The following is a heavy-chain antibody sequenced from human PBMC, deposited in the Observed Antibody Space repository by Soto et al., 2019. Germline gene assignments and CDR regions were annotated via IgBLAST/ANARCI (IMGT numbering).Heavy chain of an antibody. V-gene: IGHV4-61*01. CDR3: ATDSRQDGYNQVLWGDYYYGMDV. CDR2: IYYSGST. D-gene: IGHD5-12*01. CDR1: GGSVSSGSYY. J-gene: IGHJ6*02. Sequence: LSLTCTVSGGSVSSGSYYWSWIRQPPGKGLEWIGYIYYSGSTNCNPPLKSRVTISVDTSKNKFSLKLSSVTAADTAVYYCATDSRQDGYNQVLWGDYYYGMDVWGQGTTVTVSS.